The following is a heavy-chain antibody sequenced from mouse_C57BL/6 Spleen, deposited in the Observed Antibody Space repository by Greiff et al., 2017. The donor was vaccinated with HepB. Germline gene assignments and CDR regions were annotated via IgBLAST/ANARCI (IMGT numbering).Heavy chain of an antibody. D-gene: IGHD2-4*01. Sequence: EVKLMESGPELVKPGDSVKISCKASGYSFTGYFMNWVMQSHGKSLEWIGRINPYNGDTFYNQKFKGKATLTVDKSSSTAHMELRSLTSEDSAVYYCARDDYSWFAYWGQGTLVTVSA. V-gene: IGHV1-20*01. CDR3: ARDDYSWFAY. CDR1: GYSFTGYF. J-gene: IGHJ3*01. CDR2: INPYNGDT.